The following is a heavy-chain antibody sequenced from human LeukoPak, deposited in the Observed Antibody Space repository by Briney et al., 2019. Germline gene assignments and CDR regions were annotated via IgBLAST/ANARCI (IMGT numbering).Heavy chain of an antibody. V-gene: IGHV3-33*08. CDR1: GFTFSSYW. CDR3: ARALQSRDGYNYPYYYYYYGMDV. D-gene: IGHD5-24*01. Sequence: GGSLRLSCAASGFTFSSYWMSWVRQAPGKGLEWVAVIWYDGSNKYYADSVKGRFTISRDNSKNTLYLQMNSLRAEDTAVYYCARALQSRDGYNYPYYYYYYGMDVWGQGTTVTVSS. J-gene: IGHJ6*02. CDR2: IWYDGSNK.